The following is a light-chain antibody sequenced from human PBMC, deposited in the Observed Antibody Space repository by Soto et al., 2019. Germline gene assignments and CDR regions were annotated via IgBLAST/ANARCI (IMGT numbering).Light chain of an antibody. CDR2: EVT. CDR1: SSDVGGYNY. CDR3: SSYTTSSTRV. Sequence: QSALTQPPSASGSPGQSVTISCTGTSSDVGGYNYVSWYQQHPGKAPKLMIYEVTKRPSGVPDRFSGSKSGNTASLTISGLQAEDEAHYYCSSYTTSSTRVFGTGTKLTVL. J-gene: IGLJ1*01. V-gene: IGLV2-8*01.